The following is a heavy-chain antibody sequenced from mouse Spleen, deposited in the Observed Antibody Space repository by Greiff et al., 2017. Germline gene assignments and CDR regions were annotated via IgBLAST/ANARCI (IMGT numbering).Heavy chain of an antibody. D-gene: IGHD2-4*01. Sequence: EVKLVESGGGLVKPGGSLKLSCAASGFTFSSYTMSWVRQTPAKRLEWVATISSGGGNTYYPDSVKGRFTISRDNARNTLYLQMSSLRSEDTAMYYCARHYDYGWFAYWGQGTLVTVSA. CDR3: ARHYDYGWFAY. V-gene: IGHV5-9*04. CDR2: ISSGGGNT. J-gene: IGHJ3*01. CDR1: GFTFSSYT.